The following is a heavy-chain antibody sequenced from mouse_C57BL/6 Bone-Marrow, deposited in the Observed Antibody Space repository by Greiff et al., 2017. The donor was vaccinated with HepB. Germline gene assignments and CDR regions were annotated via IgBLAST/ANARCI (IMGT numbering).Heavy chain of an antibody. CDR1: GYTFTSYW. V-gene: IGHV1-53*01. Sequence: QVQLQQPGTELVKPGASVKLSCKASGYTFTSYWMHWVKQRPGQGLEWIGNINPSNGGTNYNEKFKSKATLAVDKSSSTAYMQLSSLTSADSAVYYCARSKPIYDSWFAYWGQGTLVTVSA. CDR2: INPSNGGT. D-gene: IGHD2-12*01. J-gene: IGHJ3*01. CDR3: ARSKPIYDSWFAY.